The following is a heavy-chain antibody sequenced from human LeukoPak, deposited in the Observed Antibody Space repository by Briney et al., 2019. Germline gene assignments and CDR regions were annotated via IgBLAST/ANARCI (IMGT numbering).Heavy chain of an antibody. V-gene: IGHV1-2*02. D-gene: IGHD2-2*01. J-gene: IGHJ5*02. Sequence: ASVKVSCKASGYTFTGYYMHWVRQAPGQGLEWMGWINPNSGGTNYAQKFQGRVTMTRDTSISTAYMELSRLRSDDTAVYYCASPSCDSTCCYGWFDPWGQGTLVTVSS. CDR1: GYTFTGYY. CDR2: INPNSGGT. CDR3: ASPSCDSTCCYGWFDP.